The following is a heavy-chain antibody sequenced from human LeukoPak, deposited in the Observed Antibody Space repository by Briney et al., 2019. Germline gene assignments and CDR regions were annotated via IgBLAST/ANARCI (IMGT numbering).Heavy chain of an antibody. D-gene: IGHD3-16*01. J-gene: IGHJ3*02. CDR1: GSTFSSYS. CDR2: ISSSSSYI. CDR3: ARGAKGGAYAFDI. Sequence: GGSLRLSCAASGSTFSSYSMNWVRQAPGKGLEWVSSISSSSSYIYYADSAKGRFTISRDNAKNSLYLQMNSLRAEDTAVYYCARGAKGGAYAFDIWGQGTMVTVSS. V-gene: IGHV3-21*01.